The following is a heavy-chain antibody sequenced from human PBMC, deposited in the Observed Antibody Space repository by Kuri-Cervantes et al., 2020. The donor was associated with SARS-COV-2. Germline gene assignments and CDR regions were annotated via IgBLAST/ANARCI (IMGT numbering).Heavy chain of an antibody. CDR1: GESFSGYY. V-gene: IGHV4-34*01. CDR2: VNHRGST. CDR3: ARPFNWGSTHAFDI. Sequence: SETLSLTCAFYGESFSGYYWNWIRQSPGKGLEWIGEVNHRGSTNYNPSLKSRVTISVDTSKNQFSLKLSSVTAADTAVYYCARPFNWGSTHAFDIWGQGTMVTVSS. D-gene: IGHD7-27*01. J-gene: IGHJ3*02.